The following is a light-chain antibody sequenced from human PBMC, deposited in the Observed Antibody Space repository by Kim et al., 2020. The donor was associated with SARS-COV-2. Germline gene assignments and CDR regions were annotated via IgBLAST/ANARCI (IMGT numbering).Light chain of an antibody. Sequence: AWGPTVRITCQGDSIRSYYATWYQQRPGQAPMLVIYGKNNRPSEIPDRFSGASSGNTASLTITGAQAEDEADYYCGSRDTNHNVIFGGGTNLTVL. CDR1: SIRSYY. CDR2: GKN. CDR3: GSRDTNHNVI. V-gene: IGLV3-19*01. J-gene: IGLJ2*01.